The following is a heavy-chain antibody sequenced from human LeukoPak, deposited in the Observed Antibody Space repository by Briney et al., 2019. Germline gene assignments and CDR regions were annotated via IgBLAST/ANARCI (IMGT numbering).Heavy chain of an antibody. Sequence: SETLSLTCAVYGGSFSGYYWSRIRQPPGKGLEWIGEINHSGSTNYNPSLKSRVTISVDTSKNQFSLKLSSVTAADTAVYYCARDNDFWSGYYGRDYWGQGTLVTVSS. V-gene: IGHV4-34*01. J-gene: IGHJ4*02. CDR3: ARDNDFWSGYYGRDY. D-gene: IGHD3-3*01. CDR1: GGSFSGYY. CDR2: INHSGST.